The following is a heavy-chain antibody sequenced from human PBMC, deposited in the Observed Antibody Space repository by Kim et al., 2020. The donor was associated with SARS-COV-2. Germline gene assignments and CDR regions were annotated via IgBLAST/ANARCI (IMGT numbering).Heavy chain of an antibody. Sequence: QKLQGRVTMTTDTSTSTAYMELRSLRSDDTAVYYCARGEDILTGYDGMDVWGQGTTVTVSS. CDR3: ARGEDILTGYDGMDV. D-gene: IGHD3-9*01. V-gene: IGHV1-18*01. J-gene: IGHJ6*02.